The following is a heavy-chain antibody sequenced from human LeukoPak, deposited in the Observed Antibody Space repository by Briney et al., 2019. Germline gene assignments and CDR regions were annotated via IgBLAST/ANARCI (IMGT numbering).Heavy chain of an antibody. CDR1: GGSISSYY. CDR3: ARSGGLLNWFDP. Sequence: ETLSLTCTVSGGSISSYYWSWIRQPPGKGLEWVANIKQDGSDKYYVDSVRGRFTISRDNAKNSLYLQMNSLTVEDTALYYCARSGGLLNWFDPWGQGTLVAVSS. CDR2: IKQDGSDK. V-gene: IGHV3-7*01. J-gene: IGHJ5*02.